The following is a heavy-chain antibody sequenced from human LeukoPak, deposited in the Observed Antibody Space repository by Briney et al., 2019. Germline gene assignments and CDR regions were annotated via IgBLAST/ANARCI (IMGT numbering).Heavy chain of an antibody. V-gene: IGHV4-4*07. D-gene: IGHD3-3*01. Sequence: SETLSLTCTVSGGSISSYYWSWIRQPAGKGLEWIGRIYTSGSTNYNPSLKSRVTMSVDTSKNQFSLKLSSVTAADTAVYYCARVVLGYDFWSGYPNPYYYYMDVWGKGTTVTVSS. CDR2: IYTSGST. CDR3: ARVVLGYDFWSGYPNPYYYYMDV. J-gene: IGHJ6*03. CDR1: GGSISSYY.